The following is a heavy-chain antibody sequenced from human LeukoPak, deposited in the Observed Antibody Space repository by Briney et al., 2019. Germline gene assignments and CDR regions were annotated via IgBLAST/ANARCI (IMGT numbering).Heavy chain of an antibody. V-gene: IGHV1-2*04. CDR2: INPNSGGT. CDR3: ARVRDYYDSSGSYFDY. J-gene: IGHJ4*02. CDR1: GYTFTGYY. D-gene: IGHD3-22*01. Sequence: ASVKVSCEASGYTFTGYYMHWVRQAPGQGLEWMGWINPNSGGTNYAQKFQGWVTMTRDTSISTAYMELSRLRSDDTAVYYCARVRDYYDSSGSYFDYWGQGTLVTVSS.